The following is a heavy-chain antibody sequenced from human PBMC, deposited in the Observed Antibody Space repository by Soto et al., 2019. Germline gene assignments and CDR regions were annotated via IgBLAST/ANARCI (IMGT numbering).Heavy chain of an antibody. D-gene: IGHD3-10*01. J-gene: IGHJ6*02. Sequence: QVQLVESGGGVVQPGQSLRLSCTASGFPFSRFGMHWVRQAPGKGMEWLSVISDDGSQKYYGDSVKGRFTISRDNSKSTLYLQMNSLNAEDTAVYWCAKAGASGSFAFYGMDVCGQGTTVTVSS. CDR3: AKAGASGSFAFYGMDV. CDR2: ISDDGSQK. CDR1: GFPFSRFG. V-gene: IGHV3-30*18.